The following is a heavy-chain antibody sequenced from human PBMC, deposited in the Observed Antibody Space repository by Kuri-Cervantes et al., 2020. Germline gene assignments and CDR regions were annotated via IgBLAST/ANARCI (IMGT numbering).Heavy chain of an antibody. D-gene: IGHD6-19*01. CDR2: IYYSGST. Sequence: ESLKISCTVSGGSISSYYWSWIRQPPGKGLEWIGYIYYSGSTNYNPSLKSRVTISVDTSKNQFSLKLSSVTAADTAVYYCARAAGIAVAGPPYYYYYGMDVWGQGPTVPVSS. CDR3: ARAAGIAVAGPPYYYYYGMDV. J-gene: IGHJ6*02. CDR1: GGSISSYY. V-gene: IGHV4-59*01.